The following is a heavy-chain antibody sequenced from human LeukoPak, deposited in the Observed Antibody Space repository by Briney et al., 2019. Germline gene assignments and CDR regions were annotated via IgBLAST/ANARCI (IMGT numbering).Heavy chain of an antibody. CDR1: GFTFSTSW. Sequence: GGSLRLSCAASGFTFSTSWMTWVRQAPGKGLEWVASINGDGSEIHYVDSVKGRFTISRDNAKDSLYLQMNSLTAEDTAMYYCARDFYRIVVVPHYFDYWGQGTLVTVSS. CDR3: ARDFYRIVVVPHYFDY. V-gene: IGHV3-7*01. CDR2: INGDGSEI. D-gene: IGHD3-22*01. J-gene: IGHJ4*02.